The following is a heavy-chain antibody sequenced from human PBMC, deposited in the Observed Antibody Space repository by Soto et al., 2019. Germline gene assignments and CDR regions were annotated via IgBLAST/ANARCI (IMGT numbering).Heavy chain of an antibody. D-gene: IGHD3-22*01. CDR3: ASGAKYYYDSSGYYGTDY. CDR1: GGTFSTFG. Sequence: GASVKVSCKTSGGTFSTFGISWVRQAPGQGLEWMGGIIPFFGTAEYSQKFEDRITITADESTNTVYMDLRSLTSEDTAVYYCASGAKYYYDSSGYYGTDYWGQGTLVTVSS. V-gene: IGHV1-69*13. J-gene: IGHJ4*02. CDR2: IIPFFGTA.